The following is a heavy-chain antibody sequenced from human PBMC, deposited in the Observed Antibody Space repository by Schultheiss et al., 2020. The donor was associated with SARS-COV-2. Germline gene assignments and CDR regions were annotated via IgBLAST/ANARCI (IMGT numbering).Heavy chain of an antibody. CDR3: AREAASDADTAMVTDY. CDR2: ISYDGSNK. V-gene: IGHV3-30*04. J-gene: IGHJ4*02. D-gene: IGHD5-18*01. Sequence: GGSLRLSCAASGFTFSSYAMSWVRQAPGKGLEWVAVISYDGSNKYYADSVKGRFTISRDNSKNTLYLQMNSLRAEDTAVYYCAREAASDADTAMVTDYWGQGTLVTVS. CDR1: GFTFSSYA.